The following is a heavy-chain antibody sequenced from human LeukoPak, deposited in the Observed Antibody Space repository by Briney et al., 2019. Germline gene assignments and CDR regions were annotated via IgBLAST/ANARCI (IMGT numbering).Heavy chain of an antibody. CDR2: IYHSGST. V-gene: IGHV4-59*12. Sequence: SETLSLTCTLSGGSISTYYWSWIRQPPGKGLEWIGYIYHSGSTNYNPSLKSRVTISVDTSKNQFSLKLSSVTAADTAVYYCARGLRGIAAAGTRVNWFDPWGQGTLVTVSS. D-gene: IGHD6-13*01. CDR3: ARGLRGIAAAGTRVNWFDP. J-gene: IGHJ5*02. CDR1: GGSISTYY.